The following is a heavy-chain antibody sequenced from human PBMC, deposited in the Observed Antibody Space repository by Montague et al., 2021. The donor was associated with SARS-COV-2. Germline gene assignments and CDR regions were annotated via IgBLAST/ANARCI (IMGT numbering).Heavy chain of an antibody. CDR1: GFSLSTSGMC. D-gene: IGHD1-26*01. Sequence: PALVKPTQTLTLTCTFSGFSLSTSGMCVSWIRQPPGKALEWLALIDWDDDKYYSTSLKTRLTISKDTSKNRVVLTMTNMDPVDTATYYCARIWGATRGDAFDXWGQGTMVTVSS. J-gene: IGHJ3*02. V-gene: IGHV2-70*01. CDR3: ARIWGATRGDAFDX. CDR2: IDWDDDK.